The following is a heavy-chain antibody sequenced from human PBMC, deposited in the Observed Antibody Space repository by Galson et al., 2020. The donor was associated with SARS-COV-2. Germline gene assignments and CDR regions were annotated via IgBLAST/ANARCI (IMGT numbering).Heavy chain of an antibody. CDR2: INPNSGGT. J-gene: IGHJ3*02. Sequence: ASVKVSCKASGYTFTGYYMHWVRQAPGQGLEWMGWINPNSGGTNYAQKFQGRVTMTRDTSISTAYMALSRRRSDDTDGYYCARGTYDSLTGYRADDAFDIWGQGTMVTVS. D-gene: IGHD3-9*01. V-gene: IGHV1-2*02. CDR3: ARGTYDSLTGYRADDAFDI. CDR1: GYTFTGYY.